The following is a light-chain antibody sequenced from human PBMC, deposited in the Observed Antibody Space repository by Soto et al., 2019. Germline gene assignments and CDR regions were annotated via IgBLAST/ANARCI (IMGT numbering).Light chain of an antibody. Sequence: DTLLAHTPGSLGLAPGEGSTRSSRSSQSLSGRYLAWYQQKPGQAPRLLIYDASNRATGIPARFSGSGSGPDITLTISSREPEDFAVYSCRLRSNWLITFGQGTRLEIK. CDR1: QSLSGRY. CDR2: DAS. V-gene: IGKV3-11*01. J-gene: IGKJ5*01. CDR3: RLRSNWLIT.